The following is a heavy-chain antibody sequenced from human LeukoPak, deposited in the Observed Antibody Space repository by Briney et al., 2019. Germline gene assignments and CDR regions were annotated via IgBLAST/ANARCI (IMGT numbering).Heavy chain of an antibody. V-gene: IGHV3-48*01. CDR2: ISSSSSTI. D-gene: IGHD3-10*01. Sequence: SGGSLRLSCAASGFTFSSYSMNWVRQAPGKGLEWVSYISSSSSTIYYADSVKGRFTISRENAKNPLYLQMNSLRAEDTAVYYCARADNHYYGSGSYYKVAYWGQGTLVTVSS. CDR1: GFTFSSYS. CDR3: ARADNHYYGSGSYYKVAY. J-gene: IGHJ4*02.